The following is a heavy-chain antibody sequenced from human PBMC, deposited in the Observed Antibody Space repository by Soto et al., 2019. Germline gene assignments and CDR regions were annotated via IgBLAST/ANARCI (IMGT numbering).Heavy chain of an antibody. J-gene: IGHJ6*02. D-gene: IGHD6-19*01. CDR1: GFTFDEYA. CDR3: VRVNASGPYYSGMDV. Sequence: EVQLVGSGGGLVQPGRSLRLSCTASGFTFDEYAMHWVRQPLGKGLEWVSGTTWNSDIIAYADSVKGRFTISRDNAKNSLYLQMNSLRAEDTALYYCVRVNASGPYYSGMDVWGQGTTVTVSS. CDR2: TTWNSDII. V-gene: IGHV3-9*01.